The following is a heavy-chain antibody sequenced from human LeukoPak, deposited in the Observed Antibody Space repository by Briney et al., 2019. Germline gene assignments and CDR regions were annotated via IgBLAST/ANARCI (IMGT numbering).Heavy chain of an antibody. CDR2: ISSSSSYI. V-gene: IGHV3-21*01. CDR1: GFTFSSYS. Sequence: GGSLRLSCAASGFTFSSYSMNWVRQAPGKGLEWVSSISSSSSYIYYADSVKGRFTIFRDNAKNSLYLQMNSLRAEDTAVYYCARPTRYPPNDIVVVPAATIAFDIWGQGTMVTVSS. J-gene: IGHJ3*02. CDR3: ARPTRYPPNDIVVVPAATIAFDI. D-gene: IGHD2-2*01.